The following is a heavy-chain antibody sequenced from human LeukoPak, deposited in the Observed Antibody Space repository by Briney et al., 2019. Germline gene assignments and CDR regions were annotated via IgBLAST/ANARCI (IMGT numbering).Heavy chain of an antibody. V-gene: IGHV4-34*01. Sequence: SETLSLTCAVYGGSFSDYYWSWIRQPPGKGLEWIGEINHSGNTNYNPSLKSRVTISVDTSKNQFSLKLSSVTAADTAVYYCARPPTYMVRGVIRPDDAFDIWGQGTMVTVSS. CDR1: GGSFSDYY. J-gene: IGHJ3*02. CDR2: INHSGNT. CDR3: ARPPTYMVRGVIRPDDAFDI. D-gene: IGHD3-10*01.